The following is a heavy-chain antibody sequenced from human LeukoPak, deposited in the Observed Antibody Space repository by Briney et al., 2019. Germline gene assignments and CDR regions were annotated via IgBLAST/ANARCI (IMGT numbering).Heavy chain of an antibody. Sequence: ASVKVSCKLSGDTLTELSMHWVRRSLGKGLEWMGGFVPEDGETIYAQKFQGRVTMTEDTSTDTAYMELSSLRSDDTAVYFCATLPRGHLFDSWGQGTLVTVSS. D-gene: IGHD3-10*01. CDR2: FVPEDGET. CDR1: GDTLTELS. J-gene: IGHJ4*02. V-gene: IGHV1-24*01. CDR3: ATLPRGHLFDS.